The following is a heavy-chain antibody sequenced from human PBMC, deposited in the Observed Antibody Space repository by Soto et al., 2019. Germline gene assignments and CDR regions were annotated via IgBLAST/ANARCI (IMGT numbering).Heavy chain of an antibody. CDR1: GFSLSTSGMC. CDR3: ARGVMTTALPDDNGYFDY. CDR2: IDWDDDK. D-gene: IGHD4-4*01. Sequence: SGPTLVKPTQTLTLTCTFSGFSLSTSGMCVSWIRQPPGKALEWLARIDWDDDKYYSTSLKTRLTISKDTSKNQVVLTMTNMDPVDTATYYCARGVMTTALPDDNGYFDYWGQGTLVTVSS. J-gene: IGHJ4*02. V-gene: IGHV2-70*11.